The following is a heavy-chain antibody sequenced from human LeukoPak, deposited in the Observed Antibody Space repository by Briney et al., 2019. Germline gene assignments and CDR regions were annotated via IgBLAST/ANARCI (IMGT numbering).Heavy chain of an antibody. CDR2: ISYDGSNK. V-gene: IGHV3-30*04. CDR1: GFTFSSYA. CDR3: ARLNRAMVRGVPDY. Sequence: PGGSLRLSCAASGFTFSSYAMHWVRQAQGKGLEWVAVISYDGSNKYYADSVKGRFTISRDNSKNTLYLQMNSLRAEDTAVYYCARLNRAMVRGVPDYWGQGTLVSVST. D-gene: IGHD3-10*01. J-gene: IGHJ4*02.